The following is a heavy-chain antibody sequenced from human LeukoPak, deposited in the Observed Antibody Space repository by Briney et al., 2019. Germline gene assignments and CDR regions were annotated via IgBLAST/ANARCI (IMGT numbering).Heavy chain of an antibody. CDR1: GFTFNIYA. J-gene: IGHJ4*02. Sequence: PGGSLRLSCTASGFTFNIYAMNWVRQAPGKGLEWVSTVTGSGSSTYYADSVKGRFAISRDNSKNTLYLQMNSLRAEETAVYYCAKGLPSGTYYYFDYWGQGTLVTVSS. CDR3: AKGLPSGTYYYFDY. V-gene: IGHV3-23*01. CDR2: VTGSGSST. D-gene: IGHD1-26*01.